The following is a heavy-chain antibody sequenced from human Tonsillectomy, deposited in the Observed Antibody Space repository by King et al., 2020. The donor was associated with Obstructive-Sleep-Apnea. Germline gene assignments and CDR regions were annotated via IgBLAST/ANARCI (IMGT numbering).Heavy chain of an antibody. CDR2: ISWNSGSI. Sequence: VQLVESGGALLQSGRSLRLSCAASGFNFDDYGMHWVRQAPGKGLEWVSGISWNSGSIGYASSLKGRFTISRDNATNSLYLQMDSLRPEDTALYYCAKSFSSGWYVPFDFWGQGTLVTVSS. J-gene: IGHJ4*02. CDR1: GFNFDDYG. CDR3: AKSFSSGWYVPFDF. V-gene: IGHV3-9*01. D-gene: IGHD6-19*01.